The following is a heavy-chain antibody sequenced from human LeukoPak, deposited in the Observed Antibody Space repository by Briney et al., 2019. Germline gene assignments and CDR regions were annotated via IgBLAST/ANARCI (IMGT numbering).Heavy chain of an antibody. D-gene: IGHD3-22*01. Sequence: QSGGSLRLSCAASGFTFDSNYLSWVRQAPGKGLEWVSTIYTGGNTYYAASVKGRFTISRDFSKNTVFLHMNSLRAEDTAMYYCARGDDSGYYDYFDYWGQGALVTVSS. V-gene: IGHV3-53*01. J-gene: IGHJ4*02. CDR2: IYTGGNT. CDR3: ARGDDSGYYDYFDY. CDR1: GFTFDSNY.